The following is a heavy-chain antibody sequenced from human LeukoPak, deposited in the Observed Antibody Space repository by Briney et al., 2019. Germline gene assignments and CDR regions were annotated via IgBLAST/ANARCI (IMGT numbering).Heavy chain of an antibody. CDR3: ARDSGLGYSYGRDY. CDR2: ISAYNGNT. D-gene: IGHD5-18*01. J-gene: IGHJ4*02. Sequence: ASVKVSCKASGYTFTNYGVSWVRQAPGQGLEWMGWISAYNGNTNYAQKLQGRVTMTTDTSTSTAYMELRSLRSDDTAVYYCARDSGLGYSYGRDYWGQGTLVTVSS. V-gene: IGHV1-18*01. CDR1: GYTFTNYG.